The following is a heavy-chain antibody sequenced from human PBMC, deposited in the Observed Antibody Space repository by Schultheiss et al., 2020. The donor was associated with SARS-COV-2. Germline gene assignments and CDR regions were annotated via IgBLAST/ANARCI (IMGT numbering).Heavy chain of an antibody. CDR2: INHSGST. J-gene: IGHJ4*02. CDR1: GGSFSGYY. D-gene: IGHD4-17*01. V-gene: IGHV4-34*09. Sequence: SETLSLTCAVYGGSFSGYYWSWIRQPPGKGLEWIGEINHSGSTNYNPSLKSRVTISVDTSRNQFSLKVNSVTVADTAVYYCARDRGYGDYSVYFDYWGQGTLVTVSS. CDR3: ARDRGYGDYSVYFDY.